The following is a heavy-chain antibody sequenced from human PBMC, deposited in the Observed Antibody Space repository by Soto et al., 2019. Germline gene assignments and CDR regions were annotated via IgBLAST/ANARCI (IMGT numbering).Heavy chain of an antibody. CDR1: GGPFSSYA. CDR2: IIPIFGTA. CDR3: ARVFGGGSYFDY. Sequence: SVKVACKASGGPFSSYAMSLVRQAPGQGLEWMGGIIPIFGTANYAQKFQGRVTITADESTSTAHMELSSLRSEDTAVYYCARVFGGGSYFDYWGQGTLVTVSS. J-gene: IGHJ4*02. V-gene: IGHV1-69*13. D-gene: IGHD1-26*01.